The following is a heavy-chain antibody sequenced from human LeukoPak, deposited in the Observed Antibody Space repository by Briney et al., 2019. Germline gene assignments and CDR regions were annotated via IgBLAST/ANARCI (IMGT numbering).Heavy chain of an antibody. CDR3: ARAPPRYYDILTGYDY. Sequence: GASVKVSCKASGHTFTSYGISWVRQAPGQGLEWMGWISAYNGNTNYAQKLQGRVTMTTDTSTSTAYMELRSLRSDDTAVYYCARAPPRYYDILTGYDYWGQGTLVTVSS. J-gene: IGHJ4*02. CDR1: GHTFTSYG. D-gene: IGHD3-9*01. CDR2: ISAYNGNT. V-gene: IGHV1-18*01.